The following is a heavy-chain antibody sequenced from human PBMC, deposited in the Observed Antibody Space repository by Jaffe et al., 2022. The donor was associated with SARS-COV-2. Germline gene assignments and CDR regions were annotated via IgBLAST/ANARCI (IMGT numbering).Heavy chain of an antibody. J-gene: IGHJ6*02. Sequence: EVQLLESGGGLVQPGGSLRLSCAASGFTFSSYAMSWVRQAPGKGLEWVSAISGSGGSTYYADSVKGRFTISRDNSKNTLYLQMNSLRAEDTAVYYCAKVQWGGAGPSGGMDVWGQGTTVTVSS. CDR1: GFTFSSYA. V-gene: IGHV3-23*01. CDR2: ISGSGGST. CDR3: AKVQWGGAGPSGGMDV. D-gene: IGHD1-26*01.